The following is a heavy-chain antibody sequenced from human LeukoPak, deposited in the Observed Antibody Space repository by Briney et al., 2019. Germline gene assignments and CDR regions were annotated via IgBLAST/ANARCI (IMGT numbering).Heavy chain of an antibody. CDR3: ARDQQIVVTDTRFPKHMDV. D-gene: IGHD2-21*01. CDR1: GYTFTGYY. Sequence: ASVKVSCKTSGYTFTGYYMHWVRQAPGQGLEWLGWINPHSGGTDYAQMFQGRVTMTRDTSISTVYMELSSLRYDDTAVYYCARDQQIVVTDTRFPKHMDVWGKGTMVTISS. V-gene: IGHV1-2*02. J-gene: IGHJ6*03. CDR2: INPHSGGT.